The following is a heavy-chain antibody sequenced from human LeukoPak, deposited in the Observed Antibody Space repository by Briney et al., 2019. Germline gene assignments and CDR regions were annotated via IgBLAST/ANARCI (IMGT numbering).Heavy chain of an antibody. CDR3: ARTVGDDYYYYYGMDV. CDR2: IIPIFGTA. D-gene: IGHD2-21*01. CDR1: GGTFSSYA. V-gene: IGHV1-69*13. Sequence: ASVKVSCKASGGTFSSYAISWVRQAPEQGLEWMGGIIPIFGTANYAQKFQGRVTITADESTSTAYMELSSLRSEDTAVYYCARTVGDDYYYYYGMDVWGKGTTVTVSS. J-gene: IGHJ6*04.